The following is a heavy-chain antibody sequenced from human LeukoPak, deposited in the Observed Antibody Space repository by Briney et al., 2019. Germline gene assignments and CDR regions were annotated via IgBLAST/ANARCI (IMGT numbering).Heavy chain of an antibody. Sequence: GRSLRLSCAASGFTFSSYGMHWFRQAPGKGLEWVGFIRSKAYGGTTEYAASVKGKFTISRDDSKSIAYLQMNSLKTEDTAVYYCTRDQIVVVPAAMNWGQGTLVTVSS. D-gene: IGHD2-2*01. CDR2: IRSKAYGGTT. CDR3: TRDQIVVVPAAMN. CDR1: GFTFSSYG. V-gene: IGHV3-49*03. J-gene: IGHJ4*02.